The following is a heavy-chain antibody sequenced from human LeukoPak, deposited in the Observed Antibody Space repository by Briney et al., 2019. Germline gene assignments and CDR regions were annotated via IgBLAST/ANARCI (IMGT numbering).Heavy chain of an antibody. CDR2: ISYDGSNK. Sequence: RRSLRLSCAASGFTFSSYGMHWVRQAPGKGLEWVAVISYDGSNKYYADSVKGRFTISRDNSKNTLYLQMNSLRAEDTAVYYCAKGPYSSSSLDYWGQGTLVTVSS. J-gene: IGHJ4*02. D-gene: IGHD6-6*01. V-gene: IGHV3-30*18. CDR1: GFTFSSYG. CDR3: AKGPYSSSSLDY.